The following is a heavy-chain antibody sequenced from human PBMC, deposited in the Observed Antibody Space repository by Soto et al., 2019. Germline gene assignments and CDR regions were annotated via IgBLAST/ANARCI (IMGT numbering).Heavy chain of an antibody. CDR1: GFTFSSYA. V-gene: IGHV3-30*01. CDR3: ARDIMSYSTSRSHLHS. D-gene: IGHD1-26*01. J-gene: IGHJ4*02. Sequence: GGSLRLSCEASGFTFSSYAMYWVRQPPGKGLEWVAAISYDSSNKYHADSVKGRSTISRDNSQNTLSLQMDRLRPEDTAVYFCARDIMSYSTSRSHLHSWGQGTLVTVSS. CDR2: ISYDSSNK.